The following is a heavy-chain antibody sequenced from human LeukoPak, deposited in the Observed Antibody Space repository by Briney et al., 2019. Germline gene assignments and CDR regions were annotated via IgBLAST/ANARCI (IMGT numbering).Heavy chain of an antibody. Sequence: GGSLRLSCAASGFTVSSNYMSWVRQAPWKGLEWVSVIYSGGSTYYADSVKGRFTISRDNSKNTLYLQMNSLRAEDTAVYYCARVSGWYSFAIDYWGQGTLVTVSS. D-gene: IGHD6-19*01. CDR2: IYSGGST. V-gene: IGHV3-53*01. CDR3: ARVSGWYSFAIDY. CDR1: GFTVSSNY. J-gene: IGHJ4*02.